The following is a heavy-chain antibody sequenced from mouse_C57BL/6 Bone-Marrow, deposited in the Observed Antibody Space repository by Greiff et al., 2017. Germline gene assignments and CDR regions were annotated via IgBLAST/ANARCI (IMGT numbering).Heavy chain of an antibody. CDR2: INPNNGGT. V-gene: IGHV1-22*01. Sequence: VQLQQSGPELVKPGASVKMSCKASGYTFTDYNMHWVKQSHGKSLEWIGYINPNNGGTSYNQKFKGKATLTVNKSSSTAYMELRSLTSEDSAVYYCARGANWGIYYYAMDDWGQGTSVTVSS. J-gene: IGHJ4*01. CDR1: GYTFTDYN. D-gene: IGHD4-1*01. CDR3: ARGANWGIYYYAMDD.